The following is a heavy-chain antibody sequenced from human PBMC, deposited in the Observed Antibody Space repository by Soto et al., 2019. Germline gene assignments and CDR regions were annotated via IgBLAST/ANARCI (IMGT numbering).Heavy chain of an antibody. D-gene: IGHD2-15*01. J-gene: IGHJ5*02. V-gene: IGHV3-23*01. CDR3: AKDHPGRSYWSVSVVGSGGGWFDP. CDR1: GFTFSSYA. Sequence: EVQLLESGGGLVQPGGSLRLSCAASGFTFSSYAMSWVRQAPGKGLEWVSAISGSGGSTYYADSVKGRFTISRDNSKNTLYLQMNSLRAEDTAVYYCAKDHPGRSYWSVSVVGSGGGWFDPWGQGTLVTVSS. CDR2: ISGSGGST.